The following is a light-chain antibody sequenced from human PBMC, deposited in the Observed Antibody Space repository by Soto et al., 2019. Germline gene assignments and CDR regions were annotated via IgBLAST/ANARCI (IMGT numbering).Light chain of an antibody. CDR3: SSYAGSNNFVV. CDR1: SSDVGAYNY. V-gene: IGLV2-8*01. Sequence: QSALTQPPSASGSPGQSVTISCTGTSSDVGAYNYVSWYQQHPGNAPKLMIYEVSKRPSGVPDRFSGSKSGNTASLTVSGLQAEDEADYYCSSYAGSNNFVVFGGGTKLTVL. CDR2: EVS. J-gene: IGLJ2*01.